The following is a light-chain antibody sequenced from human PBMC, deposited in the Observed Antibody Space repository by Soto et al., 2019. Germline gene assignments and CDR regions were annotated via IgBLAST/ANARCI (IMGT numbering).Light chain of an antibody. V-gene: IGKV1-6*01. CDR3: LQDYNFPRT. Sequence: AIQMTQSPSSLSASVGDRVTISCRASQGIRNDLGWYQQKPGKAPKLLIYAASTLQSGVPSRFSGSGSGTDFTLTINNLQPKDFATYYCLQDYNFPRTFGQGTKVDVK. CDR2: AAS. J-gene: IGKJ1*01. CDR1: QGIRND.